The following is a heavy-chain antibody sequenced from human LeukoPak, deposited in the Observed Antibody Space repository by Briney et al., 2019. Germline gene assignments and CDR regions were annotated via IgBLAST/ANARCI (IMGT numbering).Heavy chain of an antibody. CDR3: ARRGIAAAGAFDY. J-gene: IGHJ4*02. CDR1: GGSISSSSYY. D-gene: IGHD6-13*01. V-gene: IGHV4-39*01. Sequence: SETLSLTCTVSGGSISSSSYYWGWIRQPPGKGLEWIGSIYYSGSTYYNPSLKSRVTISVDTSKNQFSLKLSSVTAADTAMYYCARRGIAAAGAFDYWGQGTLVTVSS. CDR2: IYYSGST.